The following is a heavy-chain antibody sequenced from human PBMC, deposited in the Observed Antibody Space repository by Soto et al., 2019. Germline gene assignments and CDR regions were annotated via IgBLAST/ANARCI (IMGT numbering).Heavy chain of an antibody. CDR3: AKVRYTSGRPFGLDV. V-gene: IGHV3-23*01. D-gene: IGHD6-19*01. CDR1: EFRFGSYA. CDR2: ISGSGGRP. J-gene: IGHJ6*02. Sequence: EVQLLESGGGVVQPGGSLRLSCVASEFRFGSYAMSWVRQAPGKGLEWVSGISGSGGRPYYTDSVKGRFTISRDNSENRRYQQMRGLRADETAIYYCAKVRYTSGRPFGLDVWGQGTTVTVSS.